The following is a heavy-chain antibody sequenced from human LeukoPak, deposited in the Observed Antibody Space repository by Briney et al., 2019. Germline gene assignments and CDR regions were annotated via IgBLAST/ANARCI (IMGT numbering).Heavy chain of an antibody. J-gene: IGHJ5*02. CDR2: IYYSGST. D-gene: IGHD3-16*01. CDR1: GGSFSGYY. CDR3: ARHYGP. Sequence: SETLSLTCAVYGGSFSGYYWSWIRQPPGKGLEWIGSIYYSGSTYYNPSLKSRVTISVDTSKNQFSLKLSSVTAADTAVYYCARHYGPWGQGTLVTVSS. V-gene: IGHV4-34*01.